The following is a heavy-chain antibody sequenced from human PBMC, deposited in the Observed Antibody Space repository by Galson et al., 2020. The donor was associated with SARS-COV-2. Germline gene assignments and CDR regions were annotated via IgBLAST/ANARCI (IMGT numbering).Heavy chain of an antibody. CDR2: INAGNGNK. CDR1: GYTFTSYA. V-gene: IGHV1-3*01. D-gene: IGHD3-22*01. CDR3: ARDYYDSSGYYREGYFDY. J-gene: IGHJ4*02. Sequence: ASVKVSCKASGYTFTSYAMHWVRQAPGHRLEWMGWINAGNGNKKYSQKFQGRVTITRDTSASTAYMELSSLRSEDTAVYYCARDYYDSSGYYREGYFDYWGQGTLVTVSS.